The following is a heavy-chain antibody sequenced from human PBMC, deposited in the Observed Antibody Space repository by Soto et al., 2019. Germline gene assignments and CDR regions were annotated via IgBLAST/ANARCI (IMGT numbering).Heavy chain of an antibody. CDR3: ARSVDYVWGSYRVFDY. CDR1: GYSFTSYW. D-gene: IGHD3-16*02. Sequence: PGESLKISCKGSGYSFTSYWIGWVRQMPGKGLEWMGIIYPGDSDTRYSPSFQGQVTISADKSISTAYLQWSSLKASDTAMYYCARSVDYVWGSYRVFDYWGQGTLVTVST. CDR2: IYPGDSDT. J-gene: IGHJ4*02. V-gene: IGHV5-51*01.